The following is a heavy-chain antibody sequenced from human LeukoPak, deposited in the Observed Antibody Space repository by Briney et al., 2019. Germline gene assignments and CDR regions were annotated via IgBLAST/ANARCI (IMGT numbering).Heavy chain of an antibody. CDR1: GFTFSSYW. CDR2: INTDGSST. CDR3: TRVGYCATTSCRTAFDI. V-gene: IGHV3-74*01. D-gene: IGHD2-2*01. J-gene: IGHJ3*02. Sequence: PGGSLRLSCAASGFTFSSYWMHWVRQAPGKGLVWVSRINTDGSSTSYADSVKGRFTISRDNAKNTLYLQMNSLRAEDTAVYYCTRVGYCATTSCRTAFDIWGQGTMVTASS.